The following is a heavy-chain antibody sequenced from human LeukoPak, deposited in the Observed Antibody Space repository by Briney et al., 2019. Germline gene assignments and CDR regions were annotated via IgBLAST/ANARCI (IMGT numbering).Heavy chain of an antibody. CDR2: IYPGDSDT. CDR1: GSSFTSYW. Sequence: GESLKISFKGSGSSFTSYWIGWVRQMPGKGLEWMGIIYPGDSDTRYSPSFQGQVTISADKSISTAYLQWSSLKASDTAMYYCARHYDYDSSVRAFDIWGQGTMVTVSS. CDR3: ARHYDYDSSVRAFDI. J-gene: IGHJ3*02. D-gene: IGHD3-22*01. V-gene: IGHV5-51*01.